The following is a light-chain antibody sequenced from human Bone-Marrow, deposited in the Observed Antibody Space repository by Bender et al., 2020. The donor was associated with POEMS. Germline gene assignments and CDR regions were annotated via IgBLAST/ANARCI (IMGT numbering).Light chain of an antibody. CDR2: NNS. J-gene: IGLJ3*02. Sequence: QSMLTQPPSASGTPGQRITISCSGSSSKFGSYPVNWYQQLPGAAPKLVIFNNSQRPSGVPDRFSGSNSGTSASLAISGLLSDEEADFYCATWDDSLNGWVFGGGTKLSVL. V-gene: IGLV1-44*01. CDR1: SSKFGSYP. CDR3: ATWDDSLNGWV.